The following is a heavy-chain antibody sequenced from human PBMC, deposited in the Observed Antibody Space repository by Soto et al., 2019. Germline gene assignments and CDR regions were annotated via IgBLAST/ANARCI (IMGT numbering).Heavy chain of an antibody. Sequence: SQPMSDARSVCGGSGCRGCSYRSWIRQPPGKGLEWIGYIYYSGTTFYNPSLKSRVTLSVDTSKNQFALKLSSVTAAETAVYYCARHGITGSYYDAFDIWGQGTIVTVSS. CDR2: IYYSGTT. J-gene: IGHJ3*02. CDR1: GGSGCRGCSY. D-gene: IGHD1-26*01. V-gene: IGHV4-61*01. CDR3: ARHGITGSYYDAFDI.